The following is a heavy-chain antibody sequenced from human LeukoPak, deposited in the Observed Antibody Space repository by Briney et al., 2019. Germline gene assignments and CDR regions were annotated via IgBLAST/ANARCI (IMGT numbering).Heavy chain of an antibody. V-gene: IGHV3-74*01. CDR3: AKAPVGIAVAGIRTYFDY. Sequence: GGSLRLSCGASGFTFGNYWMHWVRQAPGKGLVWVSRINSDGSSTSYADSVKGRFTISRDNAKNSLYLQMNSLRAEDTALYYCAKAPVGIAVAGIRTYFDYWGQGTLVTVSS. J-gene: IGHJ4*02. CDR2: INSDGSST. D-gene: IGHD6-19*01. CDR1: GFTFGNYW.